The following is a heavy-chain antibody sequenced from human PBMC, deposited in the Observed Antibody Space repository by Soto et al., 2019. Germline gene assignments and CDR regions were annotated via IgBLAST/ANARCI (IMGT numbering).Heavy chain of an antibody. J-gene: IGHJ4*02. D-gene: IGHD1-1*01. CDR1: GGSINNHY. Sequence: QVQLQESGPGLVKPSETLSLTCTVSGGSINNHYWSWIRQPPGKGLEWIGYIYYTGSTNYNPSLKSGVPISGDTANNLFSLNLPSLPAADPAIYDCGCFNWYSEYGGQGTLATFSP. CDR2: IYYTGST. V-gene: IGHV4-59*11. CDR3: GCFNWYSEY.